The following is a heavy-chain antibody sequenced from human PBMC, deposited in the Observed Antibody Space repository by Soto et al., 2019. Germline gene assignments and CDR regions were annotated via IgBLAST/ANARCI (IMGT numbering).Heavy chain of an antibody. CDR2: ISAHNGNT. CDR1: GYGFTTYG. V-gene: IGHV1-18*01. Sequence: QVHLVQSGAEVKKPGASMKVSCKGSGYGFTTYGITWVRQAPGKGLEWMAWISAHNGNTNNAQKLQGRVTVTRDTSTSTAYMELSSLRSDDTAVYSCARGRYGDYWGQGALVTVSS. J-gene: IGHJ4*02. CDR3: ARGRYGDY. D-gene: IGHD1-1*01.